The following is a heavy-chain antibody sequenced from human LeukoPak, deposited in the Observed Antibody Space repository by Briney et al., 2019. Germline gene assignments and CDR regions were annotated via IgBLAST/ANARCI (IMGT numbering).Heavy chain of an antibody. V-gene: IGHV3-21*01. J-gene: IGHJ4*02. CDR2: ISSSSSYI. D-gene: IGHD6-13*01. CDR1: GFTVSSNY. CDR3: ARVVAAAVDY. Sequence: GGSLRLSCAASGFTVSSNYMSWVRQAPGKGLEWVSSISSSSSYIYYADSMKGRFSISRDNAKNSLYLQMNSLRAEDTAVYYCARVVAAAVDYWGQGTLVTVSS.